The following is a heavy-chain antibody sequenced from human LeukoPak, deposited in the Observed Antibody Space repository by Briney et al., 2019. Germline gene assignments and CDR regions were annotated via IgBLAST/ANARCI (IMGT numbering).Heavy chain of an antibody. CDR2: IRSKTDGGTT. CDR1: GFAFANVW. V-gene: IGHV3-15*07. D-gene: IGHD3-22*01. CDR3: TADLRRTYRDSSDYLLSDS. Sequence: PGGSLRLSCAASGFAFANVWMNWVRQAPGKGLECVGRIRSKTDGGTTDYAAPVKGRFTISRDDSKDTLYLQMNSLKTEDTAVYYCTADLRRTYRDSSDYLLSDSWGQGTLVTVSS. J-gene: IGHJ4*02.